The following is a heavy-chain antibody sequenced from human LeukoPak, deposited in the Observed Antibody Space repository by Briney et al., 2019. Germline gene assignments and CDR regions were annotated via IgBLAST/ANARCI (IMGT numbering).Heavy chain of an antibody. CDR1: GGPISSSNYY. J-gene: IGHJ3*02. Sequence: SETLSLTCTVSGGPISSSNYYWGWIRQPPGKGLEWIGTIYYSGSTYYNPSLKSRVTISVDTSKNQFSLKLSSVTAADTAVYYCARTMADAFDIWGQGTMVTVSS. D-gene: IGHD3-10*01. CDR3: ARTMADAFDI. CDR2: IYYSGST. V-gene: IGHV4-39*01.